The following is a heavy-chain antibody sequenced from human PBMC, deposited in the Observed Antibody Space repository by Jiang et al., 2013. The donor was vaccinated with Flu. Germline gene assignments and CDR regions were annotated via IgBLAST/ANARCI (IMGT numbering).Heavy chain of an antibody. CDR2: INPSGGST. CDR1: GYTFTSYY. V-gene: IGHV1-46*03. Sequence: GAEVKKPGASVKVSCKASGYTFTSYYMHWVRQAPGQGLEWMGIINPSGGSTSYAQKFQGRVTMTRDTSTSTVYMELSSLRSEDTAVYYCARESIVGAINPNDAFDIWGQGTMVTVSS. CDR3: ARESIVGAINPNDAFDI. D-gene: IGHD1-26*01. J-gene: IGHJ3*02.